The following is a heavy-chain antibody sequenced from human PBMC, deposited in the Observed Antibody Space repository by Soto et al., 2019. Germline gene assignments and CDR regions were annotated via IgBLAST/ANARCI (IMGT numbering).Heavy chain of an antibody. J-gene: IGHJ5*02. CDR3: ARGGYYGSGSSFNWFDP. V-gene: IGHV1-8*01. CDR1: GYTFTSYD. CDR2: MNPNSGNT. D-gene: IGHD3-10*01. Sequence: ASVKVSCKASGYTFTSYDINWVRQATGQGLEWMGWMNPNSGNTGYAQKSQGRVTMTRNTSISTAYMELSSLRSEDTAVYYCARGGYYGSGSSFNWFDPWGQGTLVTVSS.